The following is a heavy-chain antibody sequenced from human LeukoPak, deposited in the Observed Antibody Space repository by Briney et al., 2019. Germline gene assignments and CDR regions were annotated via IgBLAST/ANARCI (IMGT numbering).Heavy chain of an antibody. D-gene: IGHD3-10*01. CDR3: ARQRSQGFGEIPVDY. J-gene: IGHJ4*02. V-gene: IGHV4-61*02. CDR1: GASIGSASYY. Sequence: SQTLSLACTVAGASIGSASYYWSWIRQPAGKGLEWIGRIYTSGSTNYNPSHKSRVTISVDTSKNQFSLKLSSVTAAHTAVYYGARQRSQGFGEIPVDYWGQGTLVTVSS. CDR2: IYTSGST.